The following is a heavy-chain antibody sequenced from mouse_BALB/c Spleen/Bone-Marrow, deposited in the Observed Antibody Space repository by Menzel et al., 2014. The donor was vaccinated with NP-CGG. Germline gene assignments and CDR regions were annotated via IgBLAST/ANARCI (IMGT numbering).Heavy chain of an antibody. J-gene: IGHJ3*01. Sequence: VQLQQSGAELAKPGASVKMSCKASGYTFTSYWMHWVKQSPGQGLEWIGYINPSTGYTDYNQKFKDKATLTADKSSSTAYMQLSSLTSEDSAVYYCARVYYGYFFAYWGQGTLVTVSA. CDR2: INPSTGYT. CDR1: GYTFTSYW. V-gene: IGHV1-7*01. D-gene: IGHD1-2*01. CDR3: ARVYYGYFFAY.